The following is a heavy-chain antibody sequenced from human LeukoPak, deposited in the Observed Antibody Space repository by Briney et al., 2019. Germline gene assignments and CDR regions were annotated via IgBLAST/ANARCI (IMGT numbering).Heavy chain of an antibody. V-gene: IGHV1-46*01. Sequence: ASXXXXXKASGYTFTSYYMHWVRQAPGQGLXWMGIINPSGGSTSYAQKFQGRVTMTRDTSTSTVYMELSSLRSEDTAVYYCASIEVGATYFDYWGQGTLVTVSS. CDR1: GYTFTSYY. CDR2: INPSGGST. D-gene: IGHD1-26*01. CDR3: ASIEVGATYFDY. J-gene: IGHJ4*02.